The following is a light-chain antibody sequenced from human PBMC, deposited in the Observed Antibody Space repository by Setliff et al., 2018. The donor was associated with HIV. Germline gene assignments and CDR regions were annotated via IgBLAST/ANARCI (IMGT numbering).Light chain of an antibody. Sequence: EDVLAQSPGTLSLPPGETATLFCRASQSVGSRYLARYQQKPGQAPRLLIYGASNRATGIPDRFSGSVSGTDFTLTISRLEPEDSAVYYCQQYGSHIAFGQGTRLEIK. V-gene: IGKV3-20*01. CDR1: QSVGSRY. CDR3: QQYGSHIA. J-gene: IGKJ5*01. CDR2: GAS.